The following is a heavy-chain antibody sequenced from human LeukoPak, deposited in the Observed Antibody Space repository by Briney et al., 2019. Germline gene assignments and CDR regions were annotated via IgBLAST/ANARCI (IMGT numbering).Heavy chain of an antibody. J-gene: IGHJ5*02. CDR3: ARIVTLNWFDP. Sequence: PGGSLRLSCAASGFTFSSYSMNWVRQAPGKGLEWISYISSSSTIYYADSVKGRFTISRDNAKNSLYLQMNSLRAEDTAVYYCARIVTLNWFDPWGQGALVTVSS. CDR1: GFTFSSYS. D-gene: IGHD3-9*01. CDR2: ISSSSTI. V-gene: IGHV3-48*01.